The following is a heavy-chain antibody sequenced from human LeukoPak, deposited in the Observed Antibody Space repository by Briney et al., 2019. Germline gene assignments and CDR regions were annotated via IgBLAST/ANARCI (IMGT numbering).Heavy chain of an antibody. Sequence: GGSLRLSCAASGFTFSSYEMNWVRQAPGKGLERVSYISSSGSTIYYEDSVKGRFTISRDNAKNALYLQMNSLRAEDTAVYYCARDSPGGMDVWGQGTTVTVSS. CDR2: ISSSGSTI. V-gene: IGHV3-48*03. CDR1: GFTFSSYE. J-gene: IGHJ6*02. CDR3: ARDSPGGMDV.